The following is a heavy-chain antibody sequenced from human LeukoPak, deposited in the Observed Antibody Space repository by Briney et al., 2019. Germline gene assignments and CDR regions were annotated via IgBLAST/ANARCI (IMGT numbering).Heavy chain of an antibody. V-gene: IGHV3-48*03. CDR1: GFTFRSYE. D-gene: IGHD1-26*01. J-gene: IGHJ3*02. Sequence: GGSLRLSCAASGFTFRSYEMTWVRQAPGKGLEGVSYISGSGSTIYYTDSVKGRFTITRDNAKNSLYLQMNSLRDEDTAVYYCARGGDIVGTSRSAFDIWGQGTMVTVSS. CDR3: ARGGDIVGTSRSAFDI. CDR2: ISGSGSTI.